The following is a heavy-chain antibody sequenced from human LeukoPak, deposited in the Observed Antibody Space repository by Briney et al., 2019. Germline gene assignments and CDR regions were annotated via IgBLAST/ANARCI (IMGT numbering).Heavy chain of an antibody. CDR3: ARAGSYDPYYFDY. V-gene: IGHV1-69*04. CDR1: GGTFSSYA. D-gene: IGHD1-26*01. Sequence: ASVKVSCKASGGTFSSYAISWVRQAPGQGLEWMGRIIPILGIANYAQKFQGRVTITADKSTSTAYMELSSLRSEDTAVYYCARAGSYDPYYFDYWGQGTLVTVSS. CDR2: IIPILGIA. J-gene: IGHJ4*02.